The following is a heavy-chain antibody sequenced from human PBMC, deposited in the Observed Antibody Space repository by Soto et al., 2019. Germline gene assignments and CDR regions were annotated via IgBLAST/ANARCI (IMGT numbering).Heavy chain of an antibody. CDR1: GGSISSYY. J-gene: IGHJ6*02. V-gene: IGHV4-59*12. CDR2: IYYSGST. D-gene: IGHD1-1*01. Sequence: SETLSLTCTVSGGSISSYYWTWIRQPPGKGLEWIGYIYYSGSTNYNPSLKSRVTISVATSKTQFSLKLSSVTAADTAVYYCARDGGYAYDMDVWGQGATVTVSS. CDR3: ARDGGYAYDMDV.